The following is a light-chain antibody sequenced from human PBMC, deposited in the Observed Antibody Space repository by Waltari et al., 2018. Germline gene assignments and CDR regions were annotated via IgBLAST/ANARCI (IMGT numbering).Light chain of an antibody. CDR3: CSYARENTMI. J-gene: IGLJ2*01. Sequence: QSALPQPASVSGSPGPSVTISCTGTYYDIGHYALVSWYQHYPGKAPRLIIYEATSRPSWVSNLFSASKSGNTASLTISGLQTEDEAHYYCCSYARENTMIFGGGTRLTVL. CDR2: EAT. V-gene: IGLV2-23*01. CDR1: YYDIGHYAL.